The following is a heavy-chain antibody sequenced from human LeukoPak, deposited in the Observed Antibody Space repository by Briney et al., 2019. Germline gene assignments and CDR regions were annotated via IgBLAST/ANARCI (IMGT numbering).Heavy chain of an antibody. D-gene: IGHD3-22*01. Sequence: SETLSLTCAVSGYSISSGYYWGWIRQHPGKGLEWIGSIYHSGGTYYNPSLKSRVTISVDTSKNQFSLKLSSVTAADTAVYYCARDPPKYYYDSSGYDHYFDYWGQGTLVTVSS. V-gene: IGHV4-38-2*02. CDR1: GYSISSGYY. CDR2: IYHSGGT. CDR3: ARDPPKYYYDSSGYDHYFDY. J-gene: IGHJ4*02.